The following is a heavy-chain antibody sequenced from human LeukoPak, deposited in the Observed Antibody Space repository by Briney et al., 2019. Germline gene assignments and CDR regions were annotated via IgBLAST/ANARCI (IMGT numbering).Heavy chain of an antibody. J-gene: IGHJ5*02. CDR3: ARDWVVVVPAASQENWFDP. V-gene: IGHV4-4*07. CDR2: IYTSGST. Sequence: SETLSLTCTVSGGSISSYYWSWIRQPTGKGLEWIGRIYTSGSTNYNPSLKSRVTMSVDTSKNQFSLKLSSVTAADTAVYYCARDWVVVVPAASQENWFDPWGQGTLVTVSS. D-gene: IGHD2-2*01. CDR1: GGSISSYY.